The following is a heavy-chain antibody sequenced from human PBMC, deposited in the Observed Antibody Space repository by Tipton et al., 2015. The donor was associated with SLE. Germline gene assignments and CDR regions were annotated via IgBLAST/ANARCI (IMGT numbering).Heavy chain of an antibody. CDR1: GGSFSGYY. J-gene: IGHJ3*02. V-gene: IGHV4-34*01. CDR3: ARVPDAFDI. Sequence: TLSLTCAVYGGSFSGYYWSWIRQPPGKGLEWIGEINHSGSTNYNPSLKSRVTISVDTSKNQFSLKLSSVTAADTAVYYCARVPDAFDIWGQGTMVTVSS. CDR2: INHSGST.